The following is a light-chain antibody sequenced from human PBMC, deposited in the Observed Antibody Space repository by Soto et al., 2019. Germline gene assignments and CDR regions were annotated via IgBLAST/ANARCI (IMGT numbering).Light chain of an antibody. V-gene: IGLV2-11*01. Sequence: QSVLTQPASVSGSPGQSITISCTGTRRDVGGYNYVSWYLQHPGKAPKVMIYDVSKRPSGVPDRFSGSKSGNTASLTISGLQSEDEADYYCCSFAGNYIYVFGTGTKLTVL. CDR3: CSFAGNYIYV. CDR2: DVS. CDR1: RRDVGGYNY. J-gene: IGLJ1*01.